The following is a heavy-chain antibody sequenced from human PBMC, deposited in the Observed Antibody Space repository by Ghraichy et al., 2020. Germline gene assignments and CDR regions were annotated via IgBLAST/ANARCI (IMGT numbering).Heavy chain of an antibody. CDR2: IKAEGSEQ. D-gene: IGHD6-19*01. V-gene: IGHV3-7*01. Sequence: GGSLRLSCAASGFSFRTYWMSWVRQAPGKGLEWVANIKAEGSEQRYADSMKGRFTISRDNAENSLHLQMNSLRAEDTAVYYCARDSSGFSGGWGMDVWGQGTTVTVSS. CDR3: ARDSSGFSGGWGMDV. CDR1: GFSFRTYW. J-gene: IGHJ6*02.